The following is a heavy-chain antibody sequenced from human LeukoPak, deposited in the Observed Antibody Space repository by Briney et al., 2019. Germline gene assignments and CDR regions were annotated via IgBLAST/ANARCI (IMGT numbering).Heavy chain of an antibody. J-gene: IGHJ4*02. Sequence: PGGSLRLSCAASGFTVSTNYMSWVRQAPGKGLEWVSVIYSGGSIYYADSVKGRFTISRDNSKNTLYLQMNSLRAEDTAVYYCARGRGTYYFDYWGQGTLVTVSS. V-gene: IGHV3-53*01. CDR2: IYSGGSI. CDR3: ARGRGTYYFDY. CDR1: GFTVSTNY. D-gene: IGHD3-10*01.